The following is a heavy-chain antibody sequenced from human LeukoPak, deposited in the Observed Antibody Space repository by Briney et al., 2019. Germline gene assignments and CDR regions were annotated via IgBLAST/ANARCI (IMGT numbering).Heavy chain of an antibody. Sequence: GASVKISLKVSGYTFTDYYMHWVQQAPGKGLEWMGLVDPEDGETIYAEKFQGRVTITADTSTDTAYMELRSLRSEDTAVYYCATDRGGSYYYWGQGTLVTVSS. J-gene: IGHJ4*02. V-gene: IGHV1-69-2*01. CDR1: GYTFTDYY. CDR3: ATDRGGSYYY. CDR2: VDPEDGET. D-gene: IGHD1-26*01.